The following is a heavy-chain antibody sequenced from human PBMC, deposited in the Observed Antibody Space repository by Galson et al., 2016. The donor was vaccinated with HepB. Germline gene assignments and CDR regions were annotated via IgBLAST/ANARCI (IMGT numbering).Heavy chain of an antibody. J-gene: IGHJ4*02. D-gene: IGHD2-15*01. V-gene: IGHV4-31*03. CDR3: ARDSGGYCSVEDGYPISD. Sequence: TLSLTCRVSGVSISGSDYYWTWIRQHPGKGLEWIGYVYRSGSTYYNPSLKSRVTISVDKSKNQFSLRLSAVTAADTATYYCARDSGGYCSVEDGYPISDWGQGTLVSFSS. CDR1: GVSISGSDYY. CDR2: VYRSGST.